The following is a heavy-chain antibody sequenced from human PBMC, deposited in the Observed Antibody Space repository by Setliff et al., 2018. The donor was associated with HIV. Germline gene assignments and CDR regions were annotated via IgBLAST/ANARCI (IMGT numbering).Heavy chain of an antibody. CDR1: GFSFSHAW. V-gene: IGHV3-15*05. J-gene: IGHJ4*02. Sequence: GGSLRLSCAASGFSFSHAWMSWVRQAPGKGLEWVGHIRSKANGGTTGYAAPVKGRFTISRDNAKNSLFLQMNSLGVEDTAFYYCARGSCSSASCSIDCWGQGTLVTVSS. D-gene: IGHD2-2*01. CDR2: IRSKANGGTT. CDR3: ARGSCSSASCSIDC.